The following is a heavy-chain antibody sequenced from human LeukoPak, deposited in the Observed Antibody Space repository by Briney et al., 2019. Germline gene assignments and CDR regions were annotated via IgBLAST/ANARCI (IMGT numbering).Heavy chain of an antibody. Sequence: SQTLSLTCAISGYSVSSNSAAWNWLMQSPSRVLEWLGRTYYRSKWYNDYVVSVKSRITINPDTSKNQFSLQLNSVTAADTAVYYCTRHRTNDLGYCSGGSCYVLPWGQGTTVTVSS. CDR3: TRHRTNDLGYCSGGSCYVLP. V-gene: IGHV6-1*01. CDR2: TYYRSKWYN. CDR1: GYSVSSNSAA. D-gene: IGHD2-15*01. J-gene: IGHJ6*02.